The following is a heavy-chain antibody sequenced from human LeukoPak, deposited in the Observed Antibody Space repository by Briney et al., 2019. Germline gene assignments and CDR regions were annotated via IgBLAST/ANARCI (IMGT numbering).Heavy chain of an antibody. CDR1: GFTFSDYY. Sequence: GGSLRLSCAASGFTFSDYYMSWIRQAPGKGLEWVSYISFSGSTIYYADSVKGRFTISRDNAENSLYLQMSSLRAEDTALYYCAKDSAAVTEMGYFDYWGQGTLVIVSS. CDR3: AKDSAAVTEMGYFDY. CDR2: ISFSGSTI. D-gene: IGHD5-18*01. V-gene: IGHV3-11*01. J-gene: IGHJ4*02.